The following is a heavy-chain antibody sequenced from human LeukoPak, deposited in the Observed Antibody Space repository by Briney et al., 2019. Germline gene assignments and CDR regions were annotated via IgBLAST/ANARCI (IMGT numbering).Heavy chain of an antibody. J-gene: IGHJ4*02. D-gene: IGHD3-16*01. Sequence: EGSLRLSCAASGFTFSSYAMSWVRQTPGKGLEWVSAINGNGVGTFYAGSVVGRFTISRDNSKNTLYLQMSSLRVEDTAVYYCAKHPLAGGNPDYWGQGTLVTVPS. CDR2: INGNGVGT. CDR3: AKHPLAGGNPDY. V-gene: IGHV3-23*01. CDR1: GFTFSSYA.